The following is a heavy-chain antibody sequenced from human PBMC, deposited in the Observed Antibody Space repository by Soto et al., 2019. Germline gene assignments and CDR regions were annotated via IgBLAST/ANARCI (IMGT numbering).Heavy chain of an antibody. V-gene: IGHV1-2*02. Sequence: ASLKVSCKASGYTFTGYYMHWVRQAPGQGLEWMGWINPNSGGTNYAQKFQGRVTMTRDTSISTAYMELSRLRSDDTAVYYCASRQGCSSTSCYVGYYYYGMDVWGQGTTVTVSS. CDR1: GYTFTGYY. CDR2: INPNSGGT. CDR3: ASRQGCSSTSCYVGYYYYGMDV. D-gene: IGHD2-2*01. J-gene: IGHJ6*02.